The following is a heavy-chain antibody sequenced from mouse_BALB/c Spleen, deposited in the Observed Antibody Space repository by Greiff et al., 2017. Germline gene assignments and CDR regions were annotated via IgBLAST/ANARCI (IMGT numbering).Heavy chain of an antibody. CDR1: GFNIKDYY. Sequence: VQLKQSGAELVRPGALVKLSCKASGFNIKDYYMHWVKQRPEQGLEWIGWIDPENGNTIYDPKFQGKASITADTSTNTAYLQLSSLTSEDTAVYYCARSLRYYAMDDWGEGTSVTVSS. V-gene: IGHV14-1*02. CDR3: ARSLRYYAMDD. CDR2: IDPENGNT. J-gene: IGHJ4*01.